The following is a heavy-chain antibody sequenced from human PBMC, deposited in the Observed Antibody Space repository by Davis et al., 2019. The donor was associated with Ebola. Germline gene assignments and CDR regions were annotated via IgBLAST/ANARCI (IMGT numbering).Heavy chain of an antibody. V-gene: IGHV1-69*13. Sequence: SVKVSCKASGGTFSSYAISWVRQAPGQGLEWMGGIIPIFGTANYAQKFQGRVTITADESTSTAYMELSSLRSEDTAVYYCARDHQLSNWFDPWGQGTLVTVSS. CDR2: IIPIFGTA. CDR3: ARDHQLSNWFDP. D-gene: IGHD2-2*01. J-gene: IGHJ5*02. CDR1: GGTFSSYA.